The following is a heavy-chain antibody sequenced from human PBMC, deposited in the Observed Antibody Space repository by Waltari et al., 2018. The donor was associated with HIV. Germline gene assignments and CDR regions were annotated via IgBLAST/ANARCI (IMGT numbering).Heavy chain of an antibody. Sequence: VQLVQSGAEVKKPGSSVKVSCKASGGTFSSYAISWVRQAPGQGLEWMGGIIPIFGTANYAQKFQGRVTITADESTSTAYMELSSLRSEDTAVYYCARDGITIFGVVTDYYYGMDVWGQGTTVTVSS. D-gene: IGHD3-3*01. CDR1: GGTFSSYA. CDR2: IIPIFGTA. CDR3: ARDGITIFGVVTDYYYGMDV. J-gene: IGHJ6*02. V-gene: IGHV1-69*01.